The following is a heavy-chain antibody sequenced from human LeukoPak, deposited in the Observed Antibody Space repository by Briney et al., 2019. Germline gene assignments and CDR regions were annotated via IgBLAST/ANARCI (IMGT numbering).Heavy chain of an antibody. Sequence: SETLSLTCAVDGGSFSGYYWSWIRQPPGKGLERIGEINHSGSTNYNPSLKSRVTISLDTSKNQFSLKLSSVTAADTAVYYCARGMYSGSYFNWFDPWGQGTLVTASS. D-gene: IGHD1-26*01. V-gene: IGHV4-34*01. J-gene: IGHJ5*02. CDR3: ARGMYSGSYFNWFDP. CDR1: GGSFSGYY. CDR2: INHSGST.